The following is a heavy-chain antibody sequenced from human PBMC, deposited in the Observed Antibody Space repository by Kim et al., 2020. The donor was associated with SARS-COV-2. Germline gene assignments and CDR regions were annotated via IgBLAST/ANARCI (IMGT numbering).Heavy chain of an antibody. Sequence: ASVKVSCKASGYTFTSYDINWVRQATGQGLEWMGWMNPNSGNTGYAQKFQGRVTMTRNTSISTAYMELSSLRSEDTAVYYCARETAAELLLHYYYYGMDVWGQGTTVTVSS. CDR1: GYTFTSYD. J-gene: IGHJ6*02. CDR2: MNPNSGNT. D-gene: IGHD1-26*01. CDR3: ARETAAELLLHYYYYGMDV. V-gene: IGHV1-8*01.